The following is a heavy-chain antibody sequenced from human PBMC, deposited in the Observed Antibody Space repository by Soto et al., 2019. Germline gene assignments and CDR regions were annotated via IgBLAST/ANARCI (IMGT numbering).Heavy chain of an antibody. D-gene: IGHD2-15*01. CDR3: ARDGDIVVVVAAERWFDP. V-gene: IGHV1-18*01. CDR1: GYTFTSYG. CDR2: ISAYNGNT. Sequence: GASVKVSCKASGYTFTSYGISWVRQAPGQGLEWMGWISAYNGNTNYAQKLQGRVTMTTDTSTSTAYMELRSLRSDDTAVYYCARDGDIVVVVAAERWFDPWGQGTLVTVSS. J-gene: IGHJ5*02.